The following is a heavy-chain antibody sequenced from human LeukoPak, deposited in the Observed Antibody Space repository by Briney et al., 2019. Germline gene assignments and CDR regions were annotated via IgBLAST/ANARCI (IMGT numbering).Heavy chain of an antibody. J-gene: IGHJ4*02. CDR3: AGRGDSGFDY. Sequence: GASVKVSCKVSGYTLNESSMHWVRQAPGKGLEWMGGFDPEDGETIYAQRFQGRVSMTEDTSTDTAYMELSSLRSEDTAVYYCAGRGDSGFDYWGQGTLVTVSS. CDR1: GYTLNESS. CDR2: FDPEDGET. D-gene: IGHD7-27*01. V-gene: IGHV1-24*01.